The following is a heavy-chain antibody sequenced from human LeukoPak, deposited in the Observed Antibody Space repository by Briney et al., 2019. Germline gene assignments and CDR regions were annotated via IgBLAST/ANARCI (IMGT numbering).Heavy chain of an antibody. CDR1: GFTFSTYG. Sequence: GGSLRLSCAASGFTFSTYGIHWARQAPGKGLEWVAFIRYDGSKTHYADSVKGRLTISRDNSKNMVYLQMNSLRSEDTAVYYCAKGGYSSSWSLFYGMDVWGQGTTVTVSS. J-gene: IGHJ6*02. D-gene: IGHD6-13*01. V-gene: IGHV3-30*02. CDR3: AKGGYSSSWSLFYGMDV. CDR2: IRYDGSKT.